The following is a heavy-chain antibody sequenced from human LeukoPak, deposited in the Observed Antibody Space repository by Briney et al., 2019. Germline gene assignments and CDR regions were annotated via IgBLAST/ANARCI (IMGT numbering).Heavy chain of an antibody. J-gene: IGHJ6*02. V-gene: IGHV1-2*02. CDR2: INPNSGGT. D-gene: IGHD2-2*01. CDR1: GYTFTGYY. Sequence: ASVKVSCKASGYTFTGYYMHWVRQAPGQGLEWMGWINPNSGGTNYAQKFQGRVTMTRDTSISTAYMELSRLRSDDTAVYYCARDHIVVVPAAGYYYYGMDVWGQGTTVTVSS. CDR3: ARDHIVVVPAAGYYYYGMDV.